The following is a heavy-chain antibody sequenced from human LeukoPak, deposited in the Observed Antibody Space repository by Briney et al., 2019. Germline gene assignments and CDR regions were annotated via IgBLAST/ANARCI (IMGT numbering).Heavy chain of an antibody. D-gene: IGHD3-22*01. J-gene: IGHJ4*02. CDR1: GFTFSSYN. V-gene: IGHV3-21*01. CDR3: VRLRRNSDTSGYYYYYDF. CDR2: ISVRSNYI. Sequence: PGGSLRLSCAASGFTFSSYNMNWVRQAPGKGLEWVSSISVRSNYIYYADSVRGRFSISRDDARDSLFLQMNSLRAEDTAVYYCVRLRRNSDTSGYYYYYDFWGQGTLVTVSS.